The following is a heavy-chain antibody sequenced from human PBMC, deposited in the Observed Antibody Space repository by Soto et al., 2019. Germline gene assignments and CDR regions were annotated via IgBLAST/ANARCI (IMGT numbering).Heavy chain of an antibody. Sequence: LRLSCAASGFTFSTYAMNWVRQAPGKGLEWVSAISGGGGSTYYADSVKGRVTISRDNSKNTLYLQMNSLQTEDTAIYYCSRDGDYYGLDVWGRGTTVTVSS. CDR3: SRDGDYYGLDV. D-gene: IGHD2-2*01. CDR2: ISGGGGST. J-gene: IGHJ6*02. V-gene: IGHV3-23*01. CDR1: GFTFSTYA.